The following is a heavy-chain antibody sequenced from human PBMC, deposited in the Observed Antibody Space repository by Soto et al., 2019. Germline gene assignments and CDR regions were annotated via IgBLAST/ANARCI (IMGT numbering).Heavy chain of an antibody. CDR3: AKRSYYFDY. Sequence: EVQLLESGGGLVQPGGSLRLSCAASGFTFSNYAMSWVRQAPGKGLEWVSAISGSADTTYYADSVKGRFTISGDNSKNTLYLQMNSLRVEDTAVYYCAKRSYYFDYWGQGTLVTVSS. V-gene: IGHV3-23*01. J-gene: IGHJ4*02. CDR1: GFTFSNYA. CDR2: ISGSADTT.